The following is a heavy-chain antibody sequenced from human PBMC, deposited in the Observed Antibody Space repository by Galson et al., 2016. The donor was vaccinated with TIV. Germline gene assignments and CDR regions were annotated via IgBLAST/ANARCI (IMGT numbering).Heavy chain of an antibody. J-gene: IGHJ4*02. Sequence: SVKVSCKASGGSFFSYTFTWVRQAPGQGLEWMGRIIPILGMTNYAQKFQGRLTITADRSTGTAYMELSSLRSADTAFYYCALVMTPTSVDYWGQGTLVTVSS. V-gene: IGHV1-69*02. CDR1: GGSFFSYT. CDR3: ALVMTPTSVDY. D-gene: IGHD3-16*01. CDR2: IIPILGMT.